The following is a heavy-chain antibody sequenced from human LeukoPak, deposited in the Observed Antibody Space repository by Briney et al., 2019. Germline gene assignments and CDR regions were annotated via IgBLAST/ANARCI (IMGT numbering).Heavy chain of an antibody. CDR2: IYYSGST. CDR3: ARIYGDYSHLRFSYYYYYMDV. Sequence: SETLSLTCTVSGGSISSYYWSWIRQPPGKGLEWIGYIYYSGSTNYNPSFKSRVTIAVDTSKNQFSLKLSSVTAADTAVYYCARIYGDYSHLRFSYYYYYMDVWGKGTTVTVSS. J-gene: IGHJ6*03. V-gene: IGHV4-59*01. D-gene: IGHD4-17*01. CDR1: GGSISSYY.